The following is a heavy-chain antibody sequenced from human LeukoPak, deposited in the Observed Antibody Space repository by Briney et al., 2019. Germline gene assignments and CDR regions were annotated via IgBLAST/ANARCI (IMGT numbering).Heavy chain of an antibody. J-gene: IGHJ4*02. CDR1: GFTVSSNY. V-gene: IGHV3-66*01. CDR3: ASSVVVPAPTSDY. Sequence: GGSLRLSCAASGFTVSSNYMSWVRQAPGKGLEWVSVIYSGGSTYYADSVEGRFTISRDNSKNTLYLQMNSLRAEDTAVYYCASSVVVPAPTSDYWGQGTLVTVSS. CDR2: IYSGGST. D-gene: IGHD2-2*01.